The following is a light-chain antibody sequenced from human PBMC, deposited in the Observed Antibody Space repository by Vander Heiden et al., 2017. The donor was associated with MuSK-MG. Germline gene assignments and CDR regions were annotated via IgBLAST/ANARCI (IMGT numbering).Light chain of an antibody. CDR1: QDINTY. V-gene: IGKV1-33*01. CDR2: AAS. Sequence: DIQMTQSPSSLSASVGDRVTITCQATQDINTYLNWYQQKPGKAPKLLIYAASNLETGVPSRFSGSGSATHFTFTITSLQPEELATYSCQQDDKLPFTFGHGTKVXIK. CDR3: QQDDKLPFT. J-gene: IGKJ3*01.